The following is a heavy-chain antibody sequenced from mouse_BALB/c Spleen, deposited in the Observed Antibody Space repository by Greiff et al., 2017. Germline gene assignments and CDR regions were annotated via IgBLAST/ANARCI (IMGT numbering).Heavy chain of an antibody. V-gene: IGHV2-9*02. CDR2: IWAGGST. D-gene: IGHD1-1*01. CDR1: GFSLTSYG. Sequence: QVQLKESGPGLVAPSQSLSITCTVSGFSLTSYGVHWVRQPPGKGLEWLGVIWAGGSTNYNSALMSRLSISKDNSKSQVFLKMNSLQTDDTAMYYCARGESIRSYYYAMDYWGQGTSVTVSS. CDR3: ARGESIRSYYYAMDY. J-gene: IGHJ4*01.